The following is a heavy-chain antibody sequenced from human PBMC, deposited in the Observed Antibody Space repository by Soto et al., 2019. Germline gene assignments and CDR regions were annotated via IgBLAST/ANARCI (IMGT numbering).Heavy chain of an antibody. CDR1: GFTFSSYA. Sequence: EVQLLESGGGLVQPGGSLRLSCAASGFTFSSYAMSWVRQAPGKGLEWVSAISGSGGSTYYADSVKGRFTISRDNSKNPLYLQMNSLRAEDTAVYYCAKVQYSSSWYNWFDPWVQGTLVTVSS. D-gene: IGHD6-13*01. V-gene: IGHV3-23*01. CDR3: AKVQYSSSWYNWFDP. CDR2: ISGSGGST. J-gene: IGHJ5*02.